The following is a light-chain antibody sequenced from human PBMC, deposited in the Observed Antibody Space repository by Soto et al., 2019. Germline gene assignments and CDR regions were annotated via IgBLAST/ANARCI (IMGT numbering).Light chain of an antibody. Sequence: QSALTQPRSVSGSPGQSVTISCTGTSSDVGYYKYVSWYQQHPGKAPKVMIYDVNKRPSGVPDRFSGSKSGNTASLTISGLQAEDEADYYCCSYAGSYTWVFGGGTKLTVL. J-gene: IGLJ3*02. CDR2: DVN. CDR1: SSDVGYYKY. V-gene: IGLV2-11*01. CDR3: CSYAGSYTWV.